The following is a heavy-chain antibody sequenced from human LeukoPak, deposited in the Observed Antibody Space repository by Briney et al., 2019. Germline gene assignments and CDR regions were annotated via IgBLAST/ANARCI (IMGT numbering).Heavy chain of an antibody. V-gene: IGHV3-33*01. J-gene: IGHJ6*02. CDR2: IWYDGSNK. CDR1: GFTFSSYG. D-gene: IGHD6-13*01. Sequence: PGGSLRLSCAASGFTFSSYGMHWVRQAPGKGLEWVAVIWYDGSNKYYADSVKGRFTISRDNSKNTLYLQMNSLRAEDTAVYYCARAHAAAGYYYYGMDVWGQGTTVTVSS. CDR3: ARAHAAAGYYYYGMDV.